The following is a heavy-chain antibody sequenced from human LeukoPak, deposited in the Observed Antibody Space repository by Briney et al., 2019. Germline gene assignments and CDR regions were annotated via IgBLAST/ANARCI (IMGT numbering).Heavy chain of an antibody. CDR1: GGSVDTIDYY. J-gene: IGHJ5*02. CDR3: ARLSRGTGFSRWFDP. Sequence: PSETLSLTCTVSGGSVDTIDYYWSWIRQPPGKGLEWIGYMYHTGSSIYSPSLKSRLTISVDTSKNQFSLKLSSVTAADTAVYYCARLSRGTGFSRWFDPWGQGTLVTVSS. CDR2: MYHTGSS. D-gene: IGHD2-8*02. V-gene: IGHV4-61*08.